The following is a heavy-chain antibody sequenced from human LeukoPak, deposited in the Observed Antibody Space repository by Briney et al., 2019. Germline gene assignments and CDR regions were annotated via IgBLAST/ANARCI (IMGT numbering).Heavy chain of an antibody. CDR3: ARGSYDFWSGYSQSGYYYFDY. CDR2: THYSGNT. V-gene: IGHV4-59*01. Sequence: PSETLSLTCTVSGDSISTYYWSWIRQPPGKGLEWIAYTHYSGNTNYNPSLESRVTISLDTSKNQISLKVNSVTAADMAVYYCARGSYDFWSGYSQSGYYYFDYWGQGTLVTVSS. J-gene: IGHJ4*02. D-gene: IGHD3-3*01. CDR1: GDSISTYY.